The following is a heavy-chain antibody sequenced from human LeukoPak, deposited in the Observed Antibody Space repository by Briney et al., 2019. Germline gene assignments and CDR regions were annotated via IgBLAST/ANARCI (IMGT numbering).Heavy chain of an antibody. Sequence: GSLTLSCAASGFTFSYHWMTWVRQAPGKGLEWVANIKNDGAVKNYVDSVRGRFTITRDNAKNSLYPQMNSLRAEDTAVYYCAKDSYSEGDFWGQGVLVTVSS. J-gene: IGHJ4*02. CDR3: AKDSYSEGDF. CDR2: IKNDGAVK. CDR1: GFTFSYHW. V-gene: IGHV3-7*01. D-gene: IGHD5-12*01.